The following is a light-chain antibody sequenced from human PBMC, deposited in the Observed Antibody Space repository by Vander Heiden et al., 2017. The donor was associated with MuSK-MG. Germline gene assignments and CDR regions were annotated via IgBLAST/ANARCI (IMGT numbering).Light chain of an antibody. CDR3: NSRDSSGNHYV. CDR1: SLRSYY. CDR2: GKN. J-gene: IGLJ1*01. Sequence: SSELTQDPAVSVALGQTVRITCQGDSLRSYYASWYQQKPGQAPVLVIYGKNNRPSGIPDRFSGSSSGNTASLTITGAQAEDEADYDCNSRDSSGNHYVFGTGTKVTVL. V-gene: IGLV3-19*01.